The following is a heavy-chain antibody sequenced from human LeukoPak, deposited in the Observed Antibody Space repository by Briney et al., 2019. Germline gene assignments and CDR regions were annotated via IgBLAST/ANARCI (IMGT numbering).Heavy chain of an antibody. CDR2: IYYSGTT. V-gene: IGHV4-59*11. CDR3: AREDPQTTVPEGMDV. D-gene: IGHD4-17*01. J-gene: IGHJ6*02. CDR1: GGSISSHY. Sequence: PSETLSLTCTVSGGSISSHYWSWIRQSPGKGLEWIGYIYYSGTTNYNPSLKSRVTISVDTSKNQFSLQLRSVTAADTAVYYCAREDPQTTVPEGMDVWGQGTTVTVSS.